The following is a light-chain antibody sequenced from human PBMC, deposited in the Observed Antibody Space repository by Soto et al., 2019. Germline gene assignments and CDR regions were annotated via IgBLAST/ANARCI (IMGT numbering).Light chain of an antibody. CDR3: QQRSNWPPWT. J-gene: IGKJ1*01. CDR2: GAS. V-gene: IGKV3D-20*02. Sequence: ENVLTQSPGTLCLSPGERATLSCRASQSVGRNYLAWFQQKSGQAPRLVIYGASSRAAGIPDRLSGSGSGTDFTLTISRLEPEDFAVYYCQQRSNWPPWTFGQGTKVDIK. CDR1: QSVGRNY.